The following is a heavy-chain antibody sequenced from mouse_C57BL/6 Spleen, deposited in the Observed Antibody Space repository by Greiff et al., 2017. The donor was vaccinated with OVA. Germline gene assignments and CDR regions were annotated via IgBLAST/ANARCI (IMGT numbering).Heavy chain of an antibody. V-gene: IGHV14-1*01. J-gene: IGHJ3*01. CDR1: GFNIKDYY. D-gene: IGHD1-1*01. Sequence: VQLQQSGAELVRPGASVKLSCTASGFNIKDYYMHWVKQRPEQGLEWIGRIDPEDGDTEYAPKFQGKATMTADKSSSTAYMQLSSLTSEDSAVYYCARSDYYGSSYEGFAYWGQGTLVTVSA. CDR2: IDPEDGDT. CDR3: ARSDYYGSSYEGFAY.